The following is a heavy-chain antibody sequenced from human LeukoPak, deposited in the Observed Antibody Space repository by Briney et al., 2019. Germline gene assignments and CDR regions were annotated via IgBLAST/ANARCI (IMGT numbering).Heavy chain of an antibody. Sequence: GGSLRLSCAASGFTFSSYSMNWVRQAPGKGLEWVSYISSSSSTIYYADSVKGRFTISRDNAKNSLYLQMNSLRAGDTAVYYCAREDYYYDSSGYFAWGQGTLVAVSS. CDR2: ISSSSSTI. D-gene: IGHD3-22*01. CDR3: AREDYYYDSSGYFA. V-gene: IGHV3-48*01. CDR1: GFTFSSYS. J-gene: IGHJ5*02.